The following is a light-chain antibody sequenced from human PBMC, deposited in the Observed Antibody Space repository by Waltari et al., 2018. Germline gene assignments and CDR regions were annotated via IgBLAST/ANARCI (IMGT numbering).Light chain of an antibody. CDR2: RNS. V-gene: IGLV1-47*01. J-gene: IGLJ2*01. CDR1: SPNIGSYY. CDR3: AAWDDSLSGQVV. Sequence: QSVLTQPPSASGNPGQRVPISCSGSSPNIGSYYLYWYQQLPGTTPTLPIDRNSRGPSWVPNILCGSISGVSASLGVRGLRSGAEGDYYWAAWDDSLSGQVVCGGGTKLTVL.